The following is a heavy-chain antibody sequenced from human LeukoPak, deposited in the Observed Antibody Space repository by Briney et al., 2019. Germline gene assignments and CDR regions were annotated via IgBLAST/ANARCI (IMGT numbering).Heavy chain of an antibody. CDR3: AKNPIAAAGYYFDY. CDR2: IRYDGSNK. CDR1: GFTFSSYE. D-gene: IGHD6-13*01. J-gene: IGHJ4*02. V-gene: IGHV3-30*02. Sequence: GGSLRLSCAASGFTFSSYEMNWVRQAPGKGLEWVAFIRYDGSNKYYADSVKGRFTISRDNSKNTLYLQMNSLRAEDTAVYYCAKNPIAAAGYYFDYWGQGTLVTVSS.